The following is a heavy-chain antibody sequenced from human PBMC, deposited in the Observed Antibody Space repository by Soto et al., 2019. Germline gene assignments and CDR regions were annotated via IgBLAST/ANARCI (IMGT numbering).Heavy chain of an antibody. CDR2: ISGSGRDT. V-gene: IGHV3-23*01. Sequence: GGSLRLSCAGSGLTFSSHSMAWVRQAPGKGLEWISAISGSGRDTHYADSVRGRFTVSRDSSKNSLYLQTNSLRDEETAVYYCAREVHDSSGYKTPFDYWGQGTLVTVSS. D-gene: IGHD3-22*01. CDR1: GLTFSSHS. CDR3: AREVHDSSGYKTPFDY. J-gene: IGHJ4*02.